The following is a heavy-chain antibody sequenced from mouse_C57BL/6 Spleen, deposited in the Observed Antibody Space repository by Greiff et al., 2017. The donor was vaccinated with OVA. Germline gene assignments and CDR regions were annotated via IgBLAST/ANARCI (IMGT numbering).Heavy chain of an antibody. CDR1: GYTFTSYT. Sequence: QVQLKQSGAELARPGASVKMSCKASGYTFTSYTMHWVKQRPGQGLEWIGYINPSSGYTKYNQKFKDKATLTADKSYSTAYMQLSSLTSEDSAVYYCASYGYDALDYWGQGTTLTVSS. J-gene: IGHJ2*01. D-gene: IGHD2-2*01. CDR3: ASYGYDALDY. V-gene: IGHV1-4*01. CDR2: INPSSGYT.